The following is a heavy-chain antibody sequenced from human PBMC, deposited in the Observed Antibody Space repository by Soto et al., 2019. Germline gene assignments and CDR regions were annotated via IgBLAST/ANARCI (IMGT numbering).Heavy chain of an antibody. D-gene: IGHD3-10*01. Sequence: GASVKVSCKASGYTFTGYYMHWVRQAPGQGLEWMGWINPNSGGTNYAQKFQGWVTMTRDTSISTAYMELSRLRSDDTAVYYCARDQARTLQAGYYYYMEVWGKGTTVTVSS. V-gene: IGHV1-2*04. CDR1: GYTFTGYY. J-gene: IGHJ6*03. CDR2: INPNSGGT. CDR3: ARDQARTLQAGYYYYMEV.